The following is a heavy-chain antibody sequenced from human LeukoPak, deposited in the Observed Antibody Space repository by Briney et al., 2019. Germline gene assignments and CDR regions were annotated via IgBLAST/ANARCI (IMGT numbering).Heavy chain of an antibody. D-gene: IGHD3-10*01. CDR2: ISAYNGNT. CDR3: AREEAPRTYYYGSGSHSYCYYGMDV. Sequence: ASVKVSCKASGYTFTSYGISWVRQAPGQGLEWIGWISAYNGNTNYAQKLQGRVTMTTDTSTSTAYMELRSLRSDDTAVYYCAREEAPRTYYYGSGSHSYCYYGMDVWGQGTTVTVSS. V-gene: IGHV1-18*01. J-gene: IGHJ6*02. CDR1: GYTFTSYG.